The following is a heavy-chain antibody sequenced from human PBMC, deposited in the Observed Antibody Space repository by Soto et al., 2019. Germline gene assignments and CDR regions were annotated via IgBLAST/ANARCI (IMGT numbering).Heavy chain of an antibody. CDR2: ISGGGHIT. CDR3: ARDDAYYNILTAFYFDQ. D-gene: IGHD3-9*01. CDR1: GFTFSNYA. Sequence: EVQLLESGGGLVQPGGSLRLSCAASGFTFSNYAMSWVRQAPGKGLEWVSSISGGGHITYYADSVKGRFTISRDDSKNTLYLQMNSLRAEDTAVYYCARDDAYYNILTAFYFDQWGQGTLVTVFS. J-gene: IGHJ4*02. V-gene: IGHV3-23*01.